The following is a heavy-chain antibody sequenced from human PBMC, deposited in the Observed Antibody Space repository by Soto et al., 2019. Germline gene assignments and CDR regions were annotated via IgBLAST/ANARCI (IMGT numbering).Heavy chain of an antibody. D-gene: IGHD3-22*01. J-gene: IGHJ1*01. CDR1: GGSISSDDYY. Sequence: PSETLSLTCTVSGGSISSDDYYWSWIRQAPGRGLEWIGYIHSSGSIYYNPSLKSRATMSIDTAWNQFSLKVSSVTVADTAVYYCGRDLDGLHDDTSGPFPLPGWGQGTLVTVSS. CDR3: GRDLDGLHDDTSGPFPLPG. V-gene: IGHV4-30-4*01. CDR2: IHSSGSI.